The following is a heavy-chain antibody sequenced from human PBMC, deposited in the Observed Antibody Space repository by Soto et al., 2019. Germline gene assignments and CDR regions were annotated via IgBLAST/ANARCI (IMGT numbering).Heavy chain of an antibody. CDR2: INHSGST. V-gene: IGHV4-34*01. CDR3: ARAGGTTVTRDAFDI. CDR1: GGSFSGYY. Sequence: SETLSLTCAVYGGSFSGYYWSWIRQPPGKGLEWIGEINHSGSTNYNPSLKSRVTISVDTPKNQFTLKLSSVTAADTAVYYCARAGGTTVTRDAFDIWGQGTMVTVSS. J-gene: IGHJ3*02. D-gene: IGHD4-17*01.